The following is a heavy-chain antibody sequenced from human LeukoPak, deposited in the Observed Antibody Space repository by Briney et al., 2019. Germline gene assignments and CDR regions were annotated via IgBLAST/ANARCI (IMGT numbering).Heavy chain of an antibody. J-gene: IGHJ4*02. D-gene: IGHD3-10*01. CDR2: INPNSGGT. CDR3: ARGAKLLWFGELLRRRPSSDFDY. CDR1: GYTFTGYY. Sequence: ASVKVSCKASGYTFTGYYMHWVRQAPGQGLEWMGWINPNSGGTNYAQKFQGRVTMTRDTSISTAYMELSRLRSDDTAVYYCARGAKLLWFGELLRRRPSSDFDYWGQGTLVTVSS. V-gene: IGHV1-2*02.